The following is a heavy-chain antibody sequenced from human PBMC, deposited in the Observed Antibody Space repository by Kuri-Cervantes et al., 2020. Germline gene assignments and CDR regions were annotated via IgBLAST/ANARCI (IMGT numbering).Heavy chain of an antibody. D-gene: IGHD1-26*01. CDR1: GFTVSSNY. CDR2: IYSGGST. J-gene: IGHJ4*02. V-gene: IGHV3-53*01. CDR3: ARSYSGSWGLSY. Sequence: GGSLRLSCAASGFTVSSNYMSWVRQAPGKGLEWVSVIYSGGSTYYADSVKGRFTIPRDNSKNTLYLQMSSLRAEDTAVYYCARSYSGSWGLSYWGQGTLVTVSS.